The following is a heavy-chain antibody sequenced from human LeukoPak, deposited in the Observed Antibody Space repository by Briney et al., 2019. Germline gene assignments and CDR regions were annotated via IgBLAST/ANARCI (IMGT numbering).Heavy chain of an antibody. D-gene: IGHD6-19*01. J-gene: IGHJ3*02. CDR2: IYSGGTT. CDR1: GFTVSGNY. Sequence: GGSLRLSCAVSGFTVSGNYMSWVRQAPGKGLEWVSLIYSGGTTYYADSVKGRFTISRDNSKNTLYLQMNSLRAEDTAVYYCAKGLGAVASDAFDIWGQGTMVTVSS. V-gene: IGHV3-53*01. CDR3: AKGLGAVASDAFDI.